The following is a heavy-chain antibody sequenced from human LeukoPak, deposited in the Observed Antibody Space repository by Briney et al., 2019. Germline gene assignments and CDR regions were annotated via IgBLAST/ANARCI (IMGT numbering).Heavy chain of an antibody. CDR2: ISWNSGSI. D-gene: IGHD3-10*01. V-gene: IGHV3-9*01. CDR3: AKDITMVRGSASGYYGMDV. Sequence: GGSLRLSCAASGFTFSSYAMSWVRQAPGKGLEWVSGISWNSGSIVYADSVKGRCTISRDNAKNSLYLQMNSLRAEDTALYYCAKDITMVRGSASGYYGMDVWGQGTTVTVSS. J-gene: IGHJ6*02. CDR1: GFTFSSYA.